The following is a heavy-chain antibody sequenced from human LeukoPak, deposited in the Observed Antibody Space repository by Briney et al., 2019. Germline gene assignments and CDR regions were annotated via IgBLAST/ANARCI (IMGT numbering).Heavy chain of an antibody. CDR3: TAMVTVY. Sequence: GGSLRLSCAASGFTFDDYTMHWVRQAPGKGLEWVPLISGDGGTTYYADSVKGRFTISRDNSKNSLYLLMNGLRTEDTALYYCTAMVTVYWGQGTLVTVSS. J-gene: IGHJ4*02. V-gene: IGHV3-43*02. CDR1: GFTFDDYT. CDR2: ISGDGGTT. D-gene: IGHD5-18*01.